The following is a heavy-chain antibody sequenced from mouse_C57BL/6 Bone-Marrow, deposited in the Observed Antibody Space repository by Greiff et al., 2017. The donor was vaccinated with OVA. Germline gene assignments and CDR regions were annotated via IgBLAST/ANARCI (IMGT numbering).Heavy chain of an antibody. CDR1: GYAFSSSW. J-gene: IGHJ3*01. CDR2: IYPGDGDT. CDR3: ARTYDYDDVPFAY. Sequence: VKLQESGPELVKPGASVKISCKASGYAFSSSWMNWVKQRPGKGLEWIGRIYPGDGDTNYNGKFKGKATLTADKSSSTAYMQLSSLTSEDSAVYFCARTYDYDDVPFAYWGQGTLVTVSA. V-gene: IGHV1-82*01. D-gene: IGHD2-4*01.